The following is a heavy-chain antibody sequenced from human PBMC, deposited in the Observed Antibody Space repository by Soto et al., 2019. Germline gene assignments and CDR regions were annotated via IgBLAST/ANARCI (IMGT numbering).Heavy chain of an antibody. Sequence: SQTLSLTCVITGDSVSSNSAVWSWVRQSPSRGLEWLGRTYYRSKWYYEYAVSVRGRITINPDTSKNQYSLQLNSVTPEDTAVYFCGRGEQYSGRIFDYWCQGTLVAVCS. CDR1: GDSVSSNSAV. J-gene: IGHJ4*01. V-gene: IGHV6-1*01. CDR3: GRGEQYSGRIFDY. CDR2: TYYRSKWYY. D-gene: IGHD1-26*01.